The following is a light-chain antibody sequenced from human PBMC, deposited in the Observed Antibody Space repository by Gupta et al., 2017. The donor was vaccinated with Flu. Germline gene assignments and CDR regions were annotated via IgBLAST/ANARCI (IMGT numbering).Light chain of an antibody. V-gene: IGLV2-14*02. J-gene: IGLJ3*02. CDR3: CSYITSGTAKWV. Sequence: TISCTGTNSDIGIYNLDSCYLQNPDAAHNLRILVFNKRPSGVADRFSCSNSGNADSPTITRLQAEDEADYDCCSYITSGTAKWVFGGGTKLTVL. CDR1: NSDIGIYNL. CDR2: VFN.